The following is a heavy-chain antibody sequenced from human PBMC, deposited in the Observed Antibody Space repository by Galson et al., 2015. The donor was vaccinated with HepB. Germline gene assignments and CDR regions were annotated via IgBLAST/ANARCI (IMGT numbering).Heavy chain of an antibody. CDR1: GFIFSDYY. Sequence: SLRLSCAASGFIFSDYYMSWIRQAPGKGLEWVSYISSGSDYTNYADSVKGRFTISRDNAKNSLYLQMNSLGPEDTAIYYCARGGWQLELAYWGQGILVTVSS. CDR3: ARGGWQLELAY. J-gene: IGHJ4*02. V-gene: IGHV3-11*06. D-gene: IGHD1-1*01. CDR2: ISSGSDYT.